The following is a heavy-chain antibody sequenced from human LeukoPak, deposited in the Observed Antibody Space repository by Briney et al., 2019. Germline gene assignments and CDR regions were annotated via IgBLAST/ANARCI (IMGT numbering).Heavy chain of an antibody. CDR1: GFTFSSYA. V-gene: IGHV3-23*01. J-gene: IGHJ6*03. Sequence: GGSLRLSCVVSGFTFSSYAMSWVRQAPGKGLEWVSGISGSGGSTYYADSVKGRFTISRHNAKNSLYLQMKSLRAEDTALYYCAKIGAYSYYYMDVWGKGTTVTISS. CDR3: AKIGAYSYYYMDV. CDR2: ISGSGGST. D-gene: IGHD4/OR15-4a*01.